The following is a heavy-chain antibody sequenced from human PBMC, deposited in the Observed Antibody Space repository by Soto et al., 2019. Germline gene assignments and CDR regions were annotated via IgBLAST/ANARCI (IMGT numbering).Heavy chain of an antibody. J-gene: IGHJ4*01. CDR2: IYYSGST. CDR3: ARDAGGPYDX. V-gene: IGHV4-59*01. Sequence: SDTLSLTFTVSGAPITINYWSWIRQAPGKGLEWIGYIYYSGSTTYNPSLKSLVTMSADTSKDQFSLKLNSVTAADTAVYYCARDAGGPYDXWGPGILVTVSX. CDR1: GAPITINY. D-gene: IGHD2-15*01.